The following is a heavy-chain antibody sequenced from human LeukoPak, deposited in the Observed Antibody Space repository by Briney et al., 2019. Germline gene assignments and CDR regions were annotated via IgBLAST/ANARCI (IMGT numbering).Heavy chain of an antibody. J-gene: IGHJ4*02. V-gene: IGHV4-39*01. D-gene: IGHD3-3*01. CDR2: IYYSGST. CDR3: ARHPPYYDFWSGQNFDY. Sequence: PSETLSLTCTVSGGSISNTNHYWGWIRQPPGKAMEWLGNIYYSGSTNYNPSLKSRVTISVDTSKNQFSLKLSSVTAADTAVYYCARHPPYYDFWSGQNFDYWGQGTLVTVSS. CDR1: GGSISNTNHY.